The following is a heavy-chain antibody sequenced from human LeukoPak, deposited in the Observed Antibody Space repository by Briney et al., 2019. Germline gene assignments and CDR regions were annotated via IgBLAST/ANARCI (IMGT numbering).Heavy chain of an antibody. CDR3: ARAGGLYYYDSSFDY. CDR2: ISAYNGNT. CDR1: GYTFTSYG. V-gene: IGHV1-18*01. J-gene: IGHJ4*02. D-gene: IGHD3-22*01. Sequence: GASVKVSCKASGYTFTSYGISWVRQAPGQGLEWMGWISAYNGNTNYAQKLQGRVTTTTDTSTSTAYMELRSLRSDDTAVYYCARAGGLYYYDSSFDYWGQGTLVTVSS.